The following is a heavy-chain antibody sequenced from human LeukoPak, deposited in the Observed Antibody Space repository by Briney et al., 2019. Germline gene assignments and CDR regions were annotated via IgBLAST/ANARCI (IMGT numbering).Heavy chain of an antibody. Sequence: SETLSLTFTVSGGSISTSYWNWVRQPPGKGLEWIGYILYSGSTNYNPSLESRVTISVDTSKNQFSLKLTSVTAADTAVYYCARTRSSTWHLLDYWGQGTLVTVSS. CDR3: ARTRSSTWHLLDY. CDR2: ILYSGST. CDR1: GGSISTSY. J-gene: IGHJ4*02. V-gene: IGHV4-59*01. D-gene: IGHD6-13*01.